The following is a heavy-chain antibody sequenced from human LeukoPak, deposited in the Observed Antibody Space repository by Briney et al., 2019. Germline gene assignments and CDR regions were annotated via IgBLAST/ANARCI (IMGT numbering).Heavy chain of an antibody. D-gene: IGHD2-2*01. Sequence: TLSLTCTVSGGSISSGSYYWSWIRQPAGKGLEWIGRIYTSGSTNYNPSLKSRVTISVDTSKNQFSLKLSSVTAADTAVYYCARVVRDCSSTSCWGDYFDYWGQGTLVTVSS. CDR1: GGSISSGSYY. J-gene: IGHJ4*02. CDR3: ARVVRDCSSTSCWGDYFDY. CDR2: IYTSGST. V-gene: IGHV4-61*02.